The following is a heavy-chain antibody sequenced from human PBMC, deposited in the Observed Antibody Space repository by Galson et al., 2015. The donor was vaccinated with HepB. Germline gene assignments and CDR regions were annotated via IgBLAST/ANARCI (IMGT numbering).Heavy chain of an antibody. CDR2: IWYDGSNK. Sequence: CAASGFTFSSYGMHWVRQAPGKGLEWVAVIWYDGSNKYYADSVKGRFTISRDNSKNTLYLQMNSLRAEDTAVYYCARDLRLRGDAFDIWGQGTMVTVSS. CDR1: GFTFSSYG. V-gene: IGHV3-33*01. J-gene: IGHJ3*02. D-gene: IGHD5-12*01. CDR3: ARDLRLRGDAFDI.